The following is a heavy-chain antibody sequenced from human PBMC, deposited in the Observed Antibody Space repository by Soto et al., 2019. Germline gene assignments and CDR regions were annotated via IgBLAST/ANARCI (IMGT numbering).Heavy chain of an antibody. CDR3: ARNYDSSGSHDH. Sequence: PSETLSLTCSVSGASVSSGSYYWSWIRQPPGKGLEWIGYVYYSGSTNYNPSLKSRVSISVDTSKNQFSLKLYSVTAADTAVYYCARNYDSSGSHDHWGQGTLVTVSS. CDR1: GASVSSGSYY. CDR2: VYYSGST. V-gene: IGHV4-61*01. D-gene: IGHD3-22*01. J-gene: IGHJ4*02.